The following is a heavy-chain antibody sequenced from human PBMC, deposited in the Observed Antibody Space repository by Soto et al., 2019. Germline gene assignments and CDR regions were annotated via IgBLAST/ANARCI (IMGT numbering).Heavy chain of an antibody. Sequence: GESLKISCKGSGYSFTSYWISWVRQMPGKGLEWMGRIDPSDSYTNYSPSFQGHVTISADKSISTAYLQWSSLKASDTAMYYCARRGTSPSGWYYYYGMDVWGKGTTVTVSS. CDR1: GYSFTSYW. CDR2: IDPSDSYT. V-gene: IGHV5-10-1*01. D-gene: IGHD2-2*01. CDR3: ARRGTSPSGWYYYYGMDV. J-gene: IGHJ6*04.